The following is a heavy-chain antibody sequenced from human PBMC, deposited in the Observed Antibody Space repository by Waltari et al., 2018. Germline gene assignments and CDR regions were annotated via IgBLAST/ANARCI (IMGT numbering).Heavy chain of an antibody. CDR3: ARKGIWGQTYPLDY. CDR2: VSGGGDST. V-gene: IGHV3-23*01. J-gene: IGHJ4*02. Sequence: EVVLLDSGGGLVQPGGSLRLSWAASGFSFRSFSMTWVRQAPEKGLEWVSGVSGGGDSTDYADSVKGRFTISRDNSKNTLYLQMNSLRVEDTAIYYCARKGIWGQTYPLDYWGQGTLVTVSS. CDR1: GFSFRSFS. D-gene: IGHD7-27*01.